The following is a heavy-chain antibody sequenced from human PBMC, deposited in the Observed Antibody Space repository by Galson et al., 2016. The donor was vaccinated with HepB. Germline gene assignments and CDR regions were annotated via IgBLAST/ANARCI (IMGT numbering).Heavy chain of an antibody. Sequence: SVKVSCKASGNTFSDYYMHWVRQAPGQGLEWMGWINPDSTFTNYAQKFQGRVTMTRDTSVNTAYMELSRLRSDDTAVYYCAALSSSSFDYWGQGTLVTVSS. CDR2: INPDSTFT. CDR3: AALSSSSFDY. D-gene: IGHD2/OR15-2a*01. V-gene: IGHV1-2*02. CDR1: GNTFSDYY. J-gene: IGHJ4*02.